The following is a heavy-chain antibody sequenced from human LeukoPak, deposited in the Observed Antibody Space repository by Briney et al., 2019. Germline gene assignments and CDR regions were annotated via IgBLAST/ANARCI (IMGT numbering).Heavy chain of an antibody. CDR2: ISGSGGST. CDR3: AKQIAAAGGPIDY. CDR1: GFTFSSYG. V-gene: IGHV3-23*01. Sequence: GGSLRLSCAASGFTFSSYGMSWVRQAPGKGLEWVSAISGSGGSTYYADSVKGRFTISRDNSKNTLYLQMNSLRAEGTAVYYCAKQIAAAGGPIDYWGQGTLVTVSS. J-gene: IGHJ4*02. D-gene: IGHD6-13*01.